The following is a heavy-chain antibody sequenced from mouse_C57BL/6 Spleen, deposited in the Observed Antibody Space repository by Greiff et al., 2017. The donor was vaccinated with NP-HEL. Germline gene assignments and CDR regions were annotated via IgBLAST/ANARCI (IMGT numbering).Heavy chain of an antibody. J-gene: IGHJ2*01. CDR1: GYTFTSYW. Sequence: QVQLQQPGAELVRPGSSVKLSCKASGYTFTSYWMDWVKQRPGQGLEWIGNIYPSDSETHYNQKFKDKATLTVDKSSSTAYMQLSSLTSEDSAVYYCARGSPYYGSLYYFDYWGQGTTLTVSS. V-gene: IGHV1-61*01. CDR2: IYPSDSET. D-gene: IGHD1-1*01. CDR3: ARGSPYYGSLYYFDY.